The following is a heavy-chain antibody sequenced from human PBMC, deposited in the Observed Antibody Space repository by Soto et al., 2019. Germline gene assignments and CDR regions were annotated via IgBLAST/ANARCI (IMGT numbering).Heavy chain of an antibody. V-gene: IGHV1-69*12. D-gene: IGHD4-17*01. CDR3: ARVGAPTVVTTSWYFDL. CDR2: IIPIFGTA. Sequence: QVQLVQSGAEVKKRGSSVKVSCKASGGTFSSYAISWVRQAPGQGLEWMGGIIPIFGTANYAQKFQGRVTITADESTSTAYMEPSSLRSEDTAVYYCARVGAPTVVTTSWYFDLWGRGTLVTVSS. CDR1: GGTFSSYA. J-gene: IGHJ2*01.